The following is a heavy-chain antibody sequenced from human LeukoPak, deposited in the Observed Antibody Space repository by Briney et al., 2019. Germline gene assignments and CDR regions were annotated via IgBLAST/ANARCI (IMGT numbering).Heavy chain of an antibody. Sequence: GASVKASCKASGYSFTSFGISWVRQAPGQGLEWMGWISAHNGNTKYVQKFQGRVTMTTDTSTSTAYMELRSLRSDDTAVFYCVRDLGVDTSMIFFDFWGQGTLVTVSS. D-gene: IGHD5-18*01. V-gene: IGHV1-18*01. CDR3: VRDLGVDTSMIFFDF. CDR1: GYSFTSFG. CDR2: ISAHNGNT. J-gene: IGHJ4*02.